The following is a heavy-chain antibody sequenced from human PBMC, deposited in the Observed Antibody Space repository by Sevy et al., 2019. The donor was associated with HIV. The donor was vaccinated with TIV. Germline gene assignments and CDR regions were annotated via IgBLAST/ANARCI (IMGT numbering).Heavy chain of an antibody. CDR2: ISGSSSYT. V-gene: IGHV3-11*06. J-gene: IGHJ3*02. D-gene: IGHD2-2*01. Sequence: GGSLRLSCAASGFTFSDYYINWIRQAPGKGLEWVSYISGSSSYTNYADSVKGRFTITRDNAKNSLYLQMNSLRAEDTAVYYCARVGGSISSCPKGDAFDIWGQGTMVTVSS. CDR1: GFTFSDYY. CDR3: ARVGGSISSCPKGDAFDI.